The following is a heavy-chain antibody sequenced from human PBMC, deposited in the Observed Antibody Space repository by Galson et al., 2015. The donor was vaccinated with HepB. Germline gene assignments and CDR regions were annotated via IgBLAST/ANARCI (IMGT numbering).Heavy chain of an antibody. V-gene: IGHV3-7*03. CDR2: IKQDGSEK. J-gene: IGHJ3*02. CDR1: GSTFSSYW. CDR3: AKFVLRFLEWGAFDI. Sequence: SLRLSCAASGSTFSSYWMSWVRQAPGKGLEWVANIKQDGSEKYYVDSVKGRFTISRDNAKNSLYLQMNSLRAEDTAVYYCAKFVLRFLEWGAFDIWGQGTMVTVSS. D-gene: IGHD3-3*01.